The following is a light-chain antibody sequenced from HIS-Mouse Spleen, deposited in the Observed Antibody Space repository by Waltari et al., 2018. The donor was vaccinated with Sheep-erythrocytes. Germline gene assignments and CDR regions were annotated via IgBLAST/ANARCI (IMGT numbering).Light chain of an antibody. CDR2: EGS. CDR1: SRAVGSYNL. J-gene: IGLJ3*02. V-gene: IGLV2-23*01. Sequence: QSALTQPASVSGSPGQSITIPCTGTSRAVGSYNLFSWYHQHPGKAPKLMIYEGSKRPSGVSNRFSGSKSGNTASLTISGLQAEDEADYYCCSYAGSSTPWVFGGGTKLTVL. CDR3: CSYAGSSTPWV.